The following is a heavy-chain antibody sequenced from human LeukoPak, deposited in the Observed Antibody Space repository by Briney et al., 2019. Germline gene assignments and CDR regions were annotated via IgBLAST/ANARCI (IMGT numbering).Heavy chain of an antibody. Sequence: ASVKVSCKASGYTFTSYDIYWVRQATGQGLERMGWMNPNSGNTGYAQKFQGRVTMTRNTSISTAYMELSSLRSEDTAVYYCARDVGVNGWFGELFRFRTYYFDYWGQGTLVTVSS. CDR1: GYTFTSYD. CDR3: ARDVGVNGWFGELFRFRTYYFDY. V-gene: IGHV1-8*01. J-gene: IGHJ4*02. CDR2: MNPNSGNT. D-gene: IGHD3-10*01.